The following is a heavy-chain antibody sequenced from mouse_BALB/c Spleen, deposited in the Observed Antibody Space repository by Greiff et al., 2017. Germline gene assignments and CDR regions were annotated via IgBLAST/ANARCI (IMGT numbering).Heavy chain of an antibody. J-gene: IGHJ4*01. CDR2: ISYDGSN. V-gene: IGHV3-6*02. CDR1: GYSITSGYY. Sequence: ESGPGLVKPSQSLSLTCSVTGYSITSGYYWNWIRQFPGNKLEWMGYISYDGSNNYNPSLKNRISITRDTSKNQFFLKLNSVTTEDTATYYCAREKYGSYYAMDYWGQGTSVTVSS. CDR3: AREKYGSYYAMDY. D-gene: IGHD2-10*02.